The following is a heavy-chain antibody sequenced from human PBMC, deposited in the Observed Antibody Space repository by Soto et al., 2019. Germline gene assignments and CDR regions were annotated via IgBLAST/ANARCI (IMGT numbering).Heavy chain of an antibody. CDR3: ASQLLRLGELSSYFDY. Sequence: SETLSLTCTVSGGSISSSSYYWGWIRQPPGKGLEWIGSIYYSGSTYYNPSLKSRVTISVDTSKNQFSLKLSSVTAADTAVYYCASQLLRLGELSSYFDYWGQGTLVTVSS. D-gene: IGHD3-16*02. CDR1: GGSISSSSYY. J-gene: IGHJ4*02. CDR2: IYYSGST. V-gene: IGHV4-39*01.